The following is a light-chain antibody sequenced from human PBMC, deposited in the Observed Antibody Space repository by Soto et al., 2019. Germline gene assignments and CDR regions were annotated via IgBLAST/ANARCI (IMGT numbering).Light chain of an antibody. CDR2: DAS. J-gene: IGLJ2*01. Sequence: QSALTQPASVSGSPGQSITISCTGTSSDVGGYNYVSWYQQHPGKAPKLMIYDASNRPPGVSNRFSGSKSGNTASLTISGLQDVDEADYHCSSYTSGSTLEFGGGTKLTVL. CDR1: SSDVGGYNY. V-gene: IGLV2-14*01. CDR3: SSYTSGSTLE.